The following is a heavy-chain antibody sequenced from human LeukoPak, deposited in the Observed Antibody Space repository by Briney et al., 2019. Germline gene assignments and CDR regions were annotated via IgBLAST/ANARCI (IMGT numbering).Heavy chain of an antibody. CDR3: ARASHDYGDYSHFDY. J-gene: IGHJ4*02. V-gene: IGHV4-34*01. CDR2: IYHSGST. D-gene: IGHD4-17*01. CDR1: GGSISGYY. Sequence: SETLSLTCAVYGGSISGYYWSWIRQPPGKGLEWSGEIYHSGSTNYNPSLKTRVTISVDKSKNQFSLKLSSVTAADTAVYYCARASHDYGDYSHFDYWGQGTLVTVSS.